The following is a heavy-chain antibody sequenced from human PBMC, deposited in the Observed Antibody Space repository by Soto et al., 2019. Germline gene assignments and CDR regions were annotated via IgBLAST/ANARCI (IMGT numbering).Heavy chain of an antibody. CDR3: AHKGGRGAGMDV. CDR1: GFSLSTSGEG. CDR2: IYWDDDK. D-gene: IGHD2-15*01. J-gene: IGHJ6*02. V-gene: IGHV2-5*02. Sequence: QITLKESGPPLVKPTQPLTLTCTFPGFSLSTSGEGVGWILQPPGKALEWLALIYWDDDKRYTPFQKSRRTITKDTSKNQVVLTMTNMDPVDTATYYCAHKGGRGAGMDVWGQGTTVTVSS.